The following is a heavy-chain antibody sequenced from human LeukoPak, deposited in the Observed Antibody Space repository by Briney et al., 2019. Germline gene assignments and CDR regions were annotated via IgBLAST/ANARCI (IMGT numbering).Heavy chain of an antibody. CDR1: GFTFSSYA. J-gene: IGHJ4*02. D-gene: IGHD2-21*01. CDR3: AKDSMIALNGRWGFDY. Sequence: RSGGSLRLSCAASGFTFSSYAMSWVRQAPGKGLEWVSAISGSGGSTYYADSVKGRFTISRDNSKNTLYLQMNSLRAEDTAVYYCAKDSMIALNGRWGFDYWGQGTLVTVSS. CDR2: ISGSGGST. V-gene: IGHV3-23*01.